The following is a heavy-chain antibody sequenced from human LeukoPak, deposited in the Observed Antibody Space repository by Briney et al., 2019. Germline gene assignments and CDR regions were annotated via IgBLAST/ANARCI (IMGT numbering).Heavy chain of an antibody. CDR3: ARDLTMVRGVISYYFDY. Sequence: GGSLRLSCAASGFTFSSYSMNWVRQAPGKGLEWVSPISSSSSYIYYADSVKGRFTISRDNAKNSLYLQMNSLRAEDTAVYYCARDLTMVRGVISYYFDYWGQGTLVTVSS. J-gene: IGHJ4*02. CDR2: ISSSSSYI. CDR1: GFTFSSYS. D-gene: IGHD3-10*01. V-gene: IGHV3-21*01.